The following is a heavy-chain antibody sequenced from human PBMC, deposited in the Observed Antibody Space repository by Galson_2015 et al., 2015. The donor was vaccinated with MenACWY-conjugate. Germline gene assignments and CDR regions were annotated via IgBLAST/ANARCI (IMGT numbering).Heavy chain of an antibody. CDR2: IYWDDDK. V-gene: IGHV2-5*02. D-gene: IGHD2-2*01. CDR1: GFSLTTSGVG. J-gene: IGHJ4*02. Sequence: PALVKPTQTLTLTCTFSGFSLTTSGVGVGWIRQPPGKALEWLAFIYWDDDKRYSPSLKSRLTITKDTSKHQVVLTVSNMDPVDTATYYCARRYCSTTSCYGCDYWGQGALVTVSS. CDR3: ARRYCSTTSCYGCDY.